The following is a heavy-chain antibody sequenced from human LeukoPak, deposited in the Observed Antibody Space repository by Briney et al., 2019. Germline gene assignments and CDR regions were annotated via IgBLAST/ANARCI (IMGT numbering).Heavy chain of an antibody. J-gene: IGHJ2*01. CDR1: GFTFTKHG. V-gene: IGHV1-69*05. CDR2: IIPIFGTA. CDR3: ARDESTGDWYFDL. D-gene: IGHD2-8*02. Sequence: SVKVSCKTSGFTFTKHGISWVRQAPGQGLEWMGGIIPIFGTANYAQKFQGRVTITTDESTSTAYMELSSLRSEDTAVYYCARDESTGDWYFDLWGRGTLVTVSS.